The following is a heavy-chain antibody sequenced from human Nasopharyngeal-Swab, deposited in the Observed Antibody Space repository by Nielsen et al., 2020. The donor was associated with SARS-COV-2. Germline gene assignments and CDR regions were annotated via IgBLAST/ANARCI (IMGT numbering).Heavy chain of an antibody. J-gene: IGHJ6*02. D-gene: IGHD4-17*01. CDR2: INHSGST. Sequence: SETLSLTCAVYGGSFSAYYWSWIRQPPGKGLEWIGEINHSGSTNYNPSLKSRVTISLDTSKNQFSLKLSSVTAADTAVYYCARDHATTVTTFYYFYYYGMDVWGQGTTVTVSS. CDR1: GGSFSAYY. V-gene: IGHV4-34*01. CDR3: ARDHATTVTTFYYFYYYGMDV.